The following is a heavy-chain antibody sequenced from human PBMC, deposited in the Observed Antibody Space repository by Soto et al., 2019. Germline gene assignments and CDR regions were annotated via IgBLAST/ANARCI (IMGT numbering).Heavy chain of an antibody. CDR3: ARDRGDGGDNY. Sequence: QVQLVQSGAEVKKPGSSVKVSCKASGGTFSSYTISWVRQAPGQGLEWMGRIIPILGIANYAQKFQGRVTITADKSPSTAYMELSSLRSEDTAVYYCARDRGDGGDNYWGQGTLVTVSS. D-gene: IGHD2-21*02. J-gene: IGHJ4*02. V-gene: IGHV1-69*08. CDR1: GGTFSSYT. CDR2: IIPILGIA.